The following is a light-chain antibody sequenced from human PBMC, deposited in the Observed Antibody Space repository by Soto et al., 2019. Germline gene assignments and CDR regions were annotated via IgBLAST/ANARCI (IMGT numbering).Light chain of an antibody. V-gene: IGLV1-40*01. Sequence: QSVLTQPPSVSGAPGQRVTISCTGSSSNIGAGFDVHWYQQLPGTAPKLLIYVDDSRPSGVPDRFSGSKSGSSASLAITGLQAEDEVDYYCQSYDSRLTAVVFGGGTKLTVL. CDR1: SSNIGAGFD. CDR2: VDD. CDR3: QSYDSRLTAVV. J-gene: IGLJ2*01.